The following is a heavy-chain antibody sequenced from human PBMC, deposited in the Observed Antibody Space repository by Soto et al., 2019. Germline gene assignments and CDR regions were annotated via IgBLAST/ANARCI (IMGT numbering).Heavy chain of an antibody. J-gene: IGHJ4*02. CDR2: IKEDGSER. V-gene: IGHV3-7*01. Sequence: EVQLVESGGGLVQPGESLRLSCAASGFIFRNYLMSWVRQAPGRGLEWVANIKEDGSERYYVDPVNGRFTISRDNAKNSLYLEMTPPRADDAAIYYCARDKRANAYFDYWGQGTRVTVSS. CDR1: GFIFRNYL. CDR3: ARDKRANAYFDY.